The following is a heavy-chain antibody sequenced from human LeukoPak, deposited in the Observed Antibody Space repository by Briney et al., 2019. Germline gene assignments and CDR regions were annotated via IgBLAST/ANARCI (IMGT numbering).Heavy chain of an antibody. D-gene: IGHD4-11*01. Sequence: ASVKVSCKASGYTFTSYGISWVRQAPGQGLEWMGWIIAYNGNTNYAQKLQGRVTMTTDTSTSTAYMEVRSLTSDDTAVYYCARGLQIGFLEYWGQGTLVTVSS. CDR3: ARGLQIGFLEY. CDR2: IIAYNGNT. V-gene: IGHV1-18*01. J-gene: IGHJ4*02. CDR1: GYTFTSYG.